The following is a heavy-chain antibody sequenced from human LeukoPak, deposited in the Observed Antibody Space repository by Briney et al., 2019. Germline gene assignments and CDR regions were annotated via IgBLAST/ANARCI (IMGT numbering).Heavy chain of an antibody. J-gene: IGHJ5*02. CDR1: GFTFSSYA. V-gene: IGHV3-23*01. D-gene: IGHD4-17*01. Sequence: GGSLRLSCEASGFTFSSYAIRWVRQAPGTGLEWVSSIPGSGGATYYADSVKGRFTISRDTSKNTLYLQINSLRVEDTAVYYCIVFGDSNHWGQGTLVTVSS. CDR2: IPGSGGAT. CDR3: IVFGDSNH.